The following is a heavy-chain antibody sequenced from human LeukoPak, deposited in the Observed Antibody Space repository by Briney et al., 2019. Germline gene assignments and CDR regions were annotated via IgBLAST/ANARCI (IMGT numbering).Heavy chain of an antibody. CDR1: GYTLTELS. D-gene: IGHD6-13*01. J-gene: IGHJ4*02. V-gene: IGHV1-24*01. Sequence: ASVKVSCKVSGYTLTELSMHWVRQAPGKGLEWMGGFDPEDGETIYAQKFQGRVTMTRDTSISTAYMELSRLTSDDTAVYYCARVTSRALAALDYWGQGTLVTVSS. CDR2: FDPEDGET. CDR3: ARVTSRALAALDY.